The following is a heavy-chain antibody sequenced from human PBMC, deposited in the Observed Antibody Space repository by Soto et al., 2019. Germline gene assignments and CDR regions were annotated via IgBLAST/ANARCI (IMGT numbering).Heavy chain of an antibody. Sequence: VGSLRLSCATSGFTFSSYAMSWVRQAPGKGLEWVSGISGSGGRTYYADSVKGRFTISRDNSKHTLYLQINSLRAEDTAVYYCAKADDFWSGYHIYYYYGMDVWGQGTTVTVSS. J-gene: IGHJ6*02. D-gene: IGHD3-3*01. CDR2: ISGSGGRT. CDR1: GFTFSSYA. V-gene: IGHV3-23*01. CDR3: AKADDFWSGYHIYYYYGMDV.